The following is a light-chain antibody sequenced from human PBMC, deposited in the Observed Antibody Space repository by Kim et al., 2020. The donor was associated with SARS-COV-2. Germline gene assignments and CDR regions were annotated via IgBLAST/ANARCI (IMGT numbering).Light chain of an antibody. J-gene: IGKJ1*01. CDR1: QTVSSRS. Sequence: PGERATLSCRASQTVSSRSVNWYQQKPGQAPRLLIYEAYRRATGVPDRFRGSGSGTDFTLTISRLEPEDFAVYHCQQYGSLPWTFGQGTKVEVK. CDR2: EAY. CDR3: QQYGSLPWT. V-gene: IGKV3-20*01.